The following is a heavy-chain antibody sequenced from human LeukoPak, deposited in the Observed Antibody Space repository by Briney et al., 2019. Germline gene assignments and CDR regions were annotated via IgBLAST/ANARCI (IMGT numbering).Heavy chain of an antibody. Sequence: ASVKVSCKPSGYPFASFGVSWVRQAPGQGLEWMGWISPSNGNTNPAPRFHGRLTLTTDTSTTTVYMELRCLRSAATAVYFSARARLVQEIPVAERAEYCELGGEG. J-gene: IGHJ1*01. CDR3: ARARLVQEIPVAERAEYCEL. V-gene: IGHV1-18*01. CDR1: GYPFASFG. D-gene: IGHD2-2*01. CDR2: ISPSNGNT.